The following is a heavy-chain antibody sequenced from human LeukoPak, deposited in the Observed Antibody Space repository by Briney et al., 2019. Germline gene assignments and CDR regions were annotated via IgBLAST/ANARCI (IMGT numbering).Heavy chain of an antibody. CDR2: IRRKANRYAT. V-gene: IGHV3-73*01. CDR3: IMLDTAMGMDDD. D-gene: IGHD5-18*01. CDR1: GFTFSGSA. J-gene: IGHJ4*02. Sequence: GGSLRLSCAASGFTFSGSAMHWVRQASGKGLEWVGRIRRKANRYATAYAASVKGRFTISRDDSKITAYLQMNSLKAEDTAVYYCIMLDTAMGMDDDWGEGTLVTVSS.